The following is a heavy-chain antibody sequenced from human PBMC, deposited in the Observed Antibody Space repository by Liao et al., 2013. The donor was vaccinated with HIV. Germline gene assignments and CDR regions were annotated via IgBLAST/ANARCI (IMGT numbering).Heavy chain of an antibody. V-gene: IGHV4-4*07. CDR2: IPTGGSA. D-gene: IGHD6-19*01. CDR1: GGSIGSYH. CDR3: ARDGDTSGWLYWYFDL. Sequence: QVQLHESGPGVVKTSQTLSVTCSVSGGSIGSYHWSWIRQPAGKGLEWIGRIPTGGSATYNPALKTRLTLSVDTPNNRLSLHLNSVTAADTAVYYCARDGDTSGWLYWYFDLWGRGTLVTVSS. J-gene: IGHJ2*01.